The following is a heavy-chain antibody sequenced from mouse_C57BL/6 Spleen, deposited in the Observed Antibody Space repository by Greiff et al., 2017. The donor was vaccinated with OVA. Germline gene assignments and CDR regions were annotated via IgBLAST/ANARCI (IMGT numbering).Heavy chain of an antibody. CDR1: GYTFTSYW. Sequence: QVQLKQSGAELVMPGASVKLSCKASGYTFTSYWMHWVKQRPGQGLEWIGEIDPSDSYTNYNQKFKGKSTLTVDKSSSTAYMQLSSLTSEDSAVYYCARGAKDYFDYWGQGTTLTVSS. J-gene: IGHJ2*01. V-gene: IGHV1-69*01. CDR3: ARGAKDYFDY. CDR2: IDPSDSYT. D-gene: IGHD3-1*01.